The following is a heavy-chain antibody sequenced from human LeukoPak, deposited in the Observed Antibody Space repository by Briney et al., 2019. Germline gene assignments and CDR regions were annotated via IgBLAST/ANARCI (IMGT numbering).Heavy chain of an antibody. CDR3: ARSPWGIAAAGH. CDR2: ISYSGST. Sequence: PSETLSLTCTVSGGSVSSGSYFWSWIRQPPGEGLEWIGYISYSGSTNYNPSLKSRVTISVDTSKNQFSLKLSSVTAADTAVFYCARSPWGIAAAGHWGQGTLVTVFS. J-gene: IGHJ4*02. V-gene: IGHV4-61*01. CDR1: GGSVSSGSYF. D-gene: IGHD6-13*01.